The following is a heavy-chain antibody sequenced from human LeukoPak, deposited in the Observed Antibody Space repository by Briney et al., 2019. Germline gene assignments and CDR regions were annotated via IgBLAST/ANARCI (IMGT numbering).Heavy chain of an antibody. CDR2: IIPIFGTA. D-gene: IGHD6-19*01. Sequence: SVKVSCKASGGTFSSYAISWVRQARGQGLEWMGGIIPIFGTANYAQKFQGRVTITADKSTSTAYMELSSLRSEDTAVYYCARGPGHGWYECNYWGQGTLVTVSS. V-gene: IGHV1-69*06. J-gene: IGHJ4*02. CDR1: GGTFSSYA. CDR3: ARGPGHGWYECNY.